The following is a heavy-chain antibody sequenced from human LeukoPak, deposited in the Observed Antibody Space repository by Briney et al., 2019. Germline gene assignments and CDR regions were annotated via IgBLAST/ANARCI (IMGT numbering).Heavy chain of an antibody. J-gene: IGHJ1*01. CDR2: ISYDGSNK. V-gene: IGHV3-30*18. D-gene: IGHD6-13*01. CDR1: GFTFSSYG. Sequence: PGGSLRLSCAASGFTFSSYGMHWVRQAPGKGLEWVAVISYDGSNKYYADSVKGRFTISRDNSKNTLYLQMNSLRAEDTAVYYCAKDLDSSSWYELKYFRHWGQGTLVTVSS. CDR3: AKDLDSSSWYELKYFRH.